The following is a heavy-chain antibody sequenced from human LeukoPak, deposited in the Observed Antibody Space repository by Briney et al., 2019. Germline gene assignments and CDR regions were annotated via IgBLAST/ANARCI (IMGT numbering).Heavy chain of an antibody. J-gene: IGHJ4*02. CDR3: ARGRRIAAVVDY. Sequence: PSQTLSLTCTVSGGSISSGGYYWSWIRQHPGKGLEWIGYIYYSGSTYYNPSLKSRVTISVDTSKNQFSLKLSSVTAADTGVYYCARGRRIAAVVDYWGQGTLVTVSS. CDR1: GGSISSGGYY. CDR2: IYYSGST. D-gene: IGHD6-13*01. V-gene: IGHV4-31*03.